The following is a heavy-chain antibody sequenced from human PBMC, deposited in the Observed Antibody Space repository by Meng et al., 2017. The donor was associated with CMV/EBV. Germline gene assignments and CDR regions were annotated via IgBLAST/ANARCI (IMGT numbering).Heavy chain of an antibody. V-gene: IGHV1-69*12. D-gene: IGHD3-22*01. J-gene: IGHJ4*02. Sequence: QVQRVQSWAGVKKPGSLVKVSCKASGGTFSSYAISWVRQAPGQGLEWMGGIIPIFGTANYAQKFQGRVTITADESTSTAYMELSSLRSEDTAVYYCARIYDSSGYYNYYFDYWGQGTLVTVSS. CDR1: GGTFSSYA. CDR3: ARIYDSSGYYNYYFDY. CDR2: IIPIFGTA.